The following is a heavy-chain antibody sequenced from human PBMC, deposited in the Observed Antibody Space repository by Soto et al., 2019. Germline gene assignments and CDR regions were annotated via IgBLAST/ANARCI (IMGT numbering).Heavy chain of an antibody. Sequence: GPTLVNPTQTLTLTCTFSGLSLNTREVAVGWIRQPPGEALEWLAIGYGTDEKFYNPTLKSRLTITKDNSEKQVGLRQNVMKSVDTGTYFCVRRDDRSYFDYCGHGILVSGSS. J-gene: IGHJ4*01. D-gene: IGHD1-1*01. CDR1: GLSLNTREVA. CDR2: GYGTDEK. CDR3: VRRDDRSYFDY. V-gene: IGHV2-5*04.